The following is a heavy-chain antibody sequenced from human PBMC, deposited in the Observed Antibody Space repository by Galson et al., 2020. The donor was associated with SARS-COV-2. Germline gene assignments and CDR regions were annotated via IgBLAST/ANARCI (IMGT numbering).Heavy chain of an antibody. D-gene: IGHD3-10*01. Sequence: ASVKVSCKASGYTFNAYYVHWVRQAPGQGPEWMVWINTNIGGTKYAEKFEGRVTLTRDVSISTAYMELSRLTSDDTAVYYCARDDGEGYYYYMDVWGNGTTVIVSS. J-gene: IGHJ6*03. CDR3: ARDDGEGYYYYMDV. CDR1: GYTFNAYY. CDR2: INTNIGGT. V-gene: IGHV1-2*02.